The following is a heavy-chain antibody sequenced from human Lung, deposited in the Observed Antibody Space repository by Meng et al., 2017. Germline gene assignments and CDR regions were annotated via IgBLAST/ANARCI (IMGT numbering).Heavy chain of an antibody. CDR1: GFTFSSYW. CDR2: IKTDGSTT. D-gene: IGHD1-1*01. J-gene: IGHJ4*02. CDR3: ARDGTSSN. V-gene: IGHV3-74*01. Sequence: GGSLRLSCAASGFTFSSYWMHWVRRIPGKGRVWVSRIKTDGSTTHYADSVKGRFTISRDNAKNTVYLQMNSLRAEDTAIYYCARDGTSSNWGQGTLVTVSS.